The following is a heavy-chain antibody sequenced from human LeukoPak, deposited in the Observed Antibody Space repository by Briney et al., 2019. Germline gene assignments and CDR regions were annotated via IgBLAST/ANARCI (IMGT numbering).Heavy chain of an antibody. J-gene: IGHJ4*02. V-gene: IGHV3-66*02. CDR3: ARGGDAYNPFDY. CDR1: GVSVSGYH. Sequence: GSLRLSCAASGVSVSGYHMSWVRQAPGKGLEWVSVTYAGGSTYYADSVKGRFTISRDNSKNTVYLQMTSLRAEDTAVYFCARGGDAYNPFDYWGQGTLVTVSS. D-gene: IGHD5-24*01. CDR2: TYAGGST.